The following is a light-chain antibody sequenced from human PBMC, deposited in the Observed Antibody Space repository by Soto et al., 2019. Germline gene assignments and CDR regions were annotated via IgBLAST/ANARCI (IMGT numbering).Light chain of an antibody. CDR3: QQYGSSPRT. CDR1: QSIDSNY. Sequence: EIVMTQSPGTLSLSPGETATLSCRASQSIDSNYLAWYQQKPGQAPRLLVYGTSTRATDIPARFSGSGSGTDFTLTISRLEPEDFAVYYCQQYGSSPRTFGQGTKVDIK. V-gene: IGKV3-20*01. J-gene: IGKJ1*01. CDR2: GTS.